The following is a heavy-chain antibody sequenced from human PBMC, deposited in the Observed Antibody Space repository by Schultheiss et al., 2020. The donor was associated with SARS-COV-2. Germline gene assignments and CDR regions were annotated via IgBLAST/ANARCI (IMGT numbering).Heavy chain of an antibody. CDR2: ISYDGSDQ. CDR3: AKALYSYTSGSYTAYGMDV. D-gene: IGHD3-10*01. J-gene: IGHJ6*02. V-gene: IGHV3-30*18. Sequence: GGSLRLSCAASGFPFSTYDMHWVRQAPGKGLEWVAVISYDGSDQNYDESVKGRFTVSRDNSKKTMYLQMNSLRGEDTAVYYCAKALYSYTSGSYTAYGMDVWGQGTTVTVS. CDR1: GFPFSTYD.